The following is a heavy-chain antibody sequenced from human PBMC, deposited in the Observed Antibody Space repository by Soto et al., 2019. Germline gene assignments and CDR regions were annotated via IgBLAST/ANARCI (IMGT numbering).Heavy chain of an antibody. CDR2: IYWDDDK. J-gene: IGHJ4*02. V-gene: IGHV2-5*02. D-gene: IGHD3-16*01. CDR1: GFSLSTSGVG. CDR3: AHTREIRNWGSYDVDY. Sequence: QITLKESGPTLVKPTQTLTLTCTFSGFSLSTSGVGVGWIRQPPGKALDWFVIIYWDDDKRYSPSLKSRLTIPNDTSKNQVVLTMTNMDPVDTATYYCAHTREIRNWGSYDVDYWGQGTLVTVSS.